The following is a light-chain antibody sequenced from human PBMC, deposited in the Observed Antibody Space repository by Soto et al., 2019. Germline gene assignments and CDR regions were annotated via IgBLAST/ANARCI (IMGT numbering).Light chain of an antibody. V-gene: IGKV3-11*01. J-gene: IGKJ4*01. CDR1: HSVRSY. Sequence: EIVLTQSPATLSLSPGERATLSFRASHSVRSYLLWYQQKPGQAPRLLISDASNRATGIPARFSGSGSGTDFTLTISRLEPEDFAVYYCQQYGSSLTFGGGTKVDIK. CDR2: DAS. CDR3: QQYGSSLT.